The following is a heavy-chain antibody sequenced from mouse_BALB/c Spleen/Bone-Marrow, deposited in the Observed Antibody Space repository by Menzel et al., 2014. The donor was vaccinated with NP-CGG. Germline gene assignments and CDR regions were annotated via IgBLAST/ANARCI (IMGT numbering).Heavy chain of an antibody. J-gene: IGHJ4*01. CDR1: GFSLTSYG. Sequence: VQRVESGPGLVAPSQSLSIPCTVSGFSLTSYGVHWVRQPPGEVLEWLGVIWAGGSTNYNSALMSRLSISKDNSKSQVFLKMNSLQTDDTAMYYCARGSYYEGAMDYWGQGTSVTVSS. D-gene: IGHD1-1*01. CDR2: IWAGGST. CDR3: ARGSYYEGAMDY. V-gene: IGHV2-9*02.